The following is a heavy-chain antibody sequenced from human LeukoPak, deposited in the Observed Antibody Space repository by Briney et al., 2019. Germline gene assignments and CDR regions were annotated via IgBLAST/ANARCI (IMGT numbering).Heavy chain of an antibody. CDR3: ARAIYDYYDSSGLEAFDI. D-gene: IGHD3-22*01. CDR1: GYSFTSYW. Sequence: GESLKISCKGSGYSFTSYWIGWVRQMPGEGLEWMGIIYPGDSDTRYSPSFQGQVTISADKSISTAYLQWSSLKASDTAMYYCARAIYDYYDSSGLEAFDIWGQGTMVTVSS. V-gene: IGHV5-51*01. CDR2: IYPGDSDT. J-gene: IGHJ3*02.